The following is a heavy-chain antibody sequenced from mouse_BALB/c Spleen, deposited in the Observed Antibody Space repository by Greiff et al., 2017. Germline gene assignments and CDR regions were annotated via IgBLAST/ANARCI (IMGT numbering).Heavy chain of an antibody. Sequence: EVHLVESGGGLVKPGGSLKLSCAASGFTFSDYYMYWVRQTPEKRLEWVATISDGGSYTYYPDSVKGRFTISRDNAKNNLYLQRSSLKSEDTAMYYCARDEDGGGWFAYWGQGTLVTVSA. D-gene: IGHD1-1*02. J-gene: IGHJ3*01. CDR3: ARDEDGGGWFAY. CDR1: GFTFSDYY. V-gene: IGHV5-4*02. CDR2: ISDGGSYT.